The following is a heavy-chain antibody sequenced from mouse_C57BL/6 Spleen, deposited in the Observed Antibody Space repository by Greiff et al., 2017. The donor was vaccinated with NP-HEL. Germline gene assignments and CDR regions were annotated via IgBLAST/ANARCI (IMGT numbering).Heavy chain of an antibody. Sequence: EVQLVESGGDLVKPGGSLKLSCAASGFTFSSYGMSWVRQTPDKRLEWVATISSGGSYTYYPDSVKGRFTISRDNAKNTLYLQMSSLKSEDTALYYGARHKFSPVVEDYFDYWGQGPTLTVSS. J-gene: IGHJ2*01. CDR2: ISSGGSYT. CDR1: GFTFSSYG. V-gene: IGHV5-6*01. D-gene: IGHD1-1*01. CDR3: ARHKFSPVVEDYFDY.